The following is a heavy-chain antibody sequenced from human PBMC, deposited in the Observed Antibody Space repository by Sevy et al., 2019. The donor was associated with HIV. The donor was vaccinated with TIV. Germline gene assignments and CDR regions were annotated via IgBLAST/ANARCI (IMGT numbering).Heavy chain of an antibody. J-gene: IGHJ4*02. D-gene: IGHD6-13*01. CDR2: IKQDGSGK. CDR3: ARIVAAAGGEFDY. V-gene: IGHV3-7*01. CDR1: GFTFSSYW. Sequence: GGSLRLSCAASGFTFSSYWMSWVRQAPGKGLEWVANIKQDGSGKYYVDSVKGRFTISSDNAKNSLYLQMNSLRAEDTAVYYCARIVAAAGGEFDYWGQGTLVTVSS.